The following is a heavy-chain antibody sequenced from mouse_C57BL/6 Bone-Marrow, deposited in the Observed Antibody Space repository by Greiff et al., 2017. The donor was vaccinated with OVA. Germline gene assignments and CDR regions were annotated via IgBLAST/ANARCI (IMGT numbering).Heavy chain of an antibody. V-gene: IGHV7-3*01. CDR3: ARYGTGTLYFDV. J-gene: IGHJ1*03. CDR2: IRNKANGYTT. CDR1: GFTFTDYY. Sequence: EVQGVESGGGLVQPGGSLSLSCAASGFTFTDYYMSWVRQPPGKALEWLGFIRNKANGYTTEYSASVKGRFTISRDNSQSILYLQMNALRAEDSATYYCARYGTGTLYFDVWGTGTTVTVSS. D-gene: IGHD4-1*01.